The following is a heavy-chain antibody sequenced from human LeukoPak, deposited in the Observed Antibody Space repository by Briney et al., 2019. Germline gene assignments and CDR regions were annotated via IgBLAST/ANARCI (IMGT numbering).Heavy chain of an antibody. CDR3: TTDLASSGWDPGY. J-gene: IGHJ4*02. V-gene: IGHV3-15*01. CDR1: GFTFSNAW. CDR2: IKSKTDGGTT. Sequence: GGSLRLSCAASGFTFSNAWMSWVRQAPGKGLEWVGRIKSKTDGGTTDYAAPVKGRFTISRDDSKNTLYLQMNSLKTEDTAVYYCTTDLASSGWDPGYWGQGTLVTVSS. D-gene: IGHD6-19*01.